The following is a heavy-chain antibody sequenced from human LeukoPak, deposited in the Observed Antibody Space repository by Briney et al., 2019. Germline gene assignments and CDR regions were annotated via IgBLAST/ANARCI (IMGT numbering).Heavy chain of an antibody. J-gene: IGHJ5*02. V-gene: IGHV1-2*02. CDR3: AREGSGYSYGRGSWFDP. CDR1: GYTFTGYY. CDR2: INPNSGGT. Sequence: ASVQVSCKASGYTFTGYYMHWVRPAPGQGLEWMGWINPNSGGTNYAQKFQGRVTMTRDTSISTAYMELSRLRSDDTAVYYCAREGSGYSYGRGSWFDPWGQGTLVTVSS. D-gene: IGHD5-18*01.